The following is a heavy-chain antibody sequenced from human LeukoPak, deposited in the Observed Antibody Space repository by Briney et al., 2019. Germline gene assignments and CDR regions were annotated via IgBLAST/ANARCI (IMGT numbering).Heavy chain of an antibody. CDR1: GFTVSAYA. V-gene: IGHV3-23*01. CDR3: AKVKNDYGDYYFDY. J-gene: IGHJ4*02. CDR2: ISGSGGST. D-gene: IGHD4-17*01. Sequence: GVSLRLSCAASGFTVSAYAMAWVRQAPGKGLEWVSGISGSGGSTDNADSVKGRFTISRDNSKNTLYLQMNSLRAEDTAVYYCAKVKNDYGDYYFDYWGQGTLVTVSS.